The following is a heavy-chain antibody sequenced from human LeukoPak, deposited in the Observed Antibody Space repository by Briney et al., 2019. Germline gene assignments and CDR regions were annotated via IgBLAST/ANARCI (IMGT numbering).Heavy chain of an antibody. V-gene: IGHV1-8*02. D-gene: IGHD2-15*01. Sequence: GASVRVSCKASGYTFNNYGISWVRQAPGQGLEWMGWMNPNSGNTGYAQKFQGRVTMTRDASISTAYMELRRLRSDGAAVYYCGGGGEYRTGGSCYSYPYYYYYMDVWGKGTTVTVSS. J-gene: IGHJ6*03. CDR2: MNPNSGNT. CDR1: GYTFNNYG. CDR3: GGGGEYRTGGSCYSYPYYYYYMDV.